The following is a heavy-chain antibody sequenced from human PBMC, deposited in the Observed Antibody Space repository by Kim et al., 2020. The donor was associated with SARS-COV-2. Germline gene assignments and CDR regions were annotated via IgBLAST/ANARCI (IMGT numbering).Heavy chain of an antibody. CDR3: ASSPTIDWYFDL. Sequence: GGSLRLSCVVSGFTSTFYGMHWVRQAPGKGLEWVAVIWDDGTNKFYGESVEGRFNISRDKSKNTLYLQMDSLRAEDTAVYYCASSPTIDWYFDLWGRGTLAIVSS. CDR2: IWDDGTNK. V-gene: IGHV3-33*01. CDR1: GFTSTFYG. J-gene: IGHJ2*01.